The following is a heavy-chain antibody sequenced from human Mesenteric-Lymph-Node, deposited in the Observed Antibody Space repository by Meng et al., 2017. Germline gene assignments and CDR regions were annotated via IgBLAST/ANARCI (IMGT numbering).Heavy chain of an antibody. D-gene: IGHD6-19*01. CDR2: IYHSGST. V-gene: IGHV4-4*02. J-gene: IGHJ4*02. CDR1: GGSISSSHW. Sequence: WGACLFKPSATLSLLCAVSGGSISSSHWWSWVRQPPGKGLEWIGEIYHSGSTNYNPSLKSRVTISVDKSKNQFSLNLSSVTAADTAVYYCARVGQWLPIDYWGQGTLVTVAS. CDR3: ARVGQWLPIDY.